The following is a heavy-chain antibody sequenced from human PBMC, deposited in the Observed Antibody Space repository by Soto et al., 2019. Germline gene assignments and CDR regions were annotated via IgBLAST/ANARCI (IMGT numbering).Heavy chain of an antibody. D-gene: IGHD6-13*01. CDR2: IYPGDSDT. CDR1: GYSFTSYW. J-gene: IGHJ4*02. CDR3: AILPIAAAGPAPYYFDY. V-gene: IGHV5-51*01. Sequence: GESLKISCKGSGYSFTSYWIGWVRQMPGKXLEWMGIIYPGDSDTRYSPSFQGQVTISADKSISTAYLQWSSLKASDTAMYYCAILPIAAAGPAPYYFDYWGQGTLVTVSS.